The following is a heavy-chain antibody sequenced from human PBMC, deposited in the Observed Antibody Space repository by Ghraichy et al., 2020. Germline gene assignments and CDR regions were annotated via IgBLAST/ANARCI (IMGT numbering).Heavy chain of an antibody. V-gene: IGHV6-1*01. Sequence: SQTLSLTCAISGDSVSSLDSTWNWIRQSPSRGLEWLGRTYYRSKWYNTYAVSVRGRITINPDTSKNQFSLQLNSVTPDDTAVYYCARDLSTWDAQSTYFFDYWGQGTLVTVSS. D-gene: IGHD2/OR15-2a*01. J-gene: IGHJ4*02. CDR3: ARDLSTWDAQSTYFFDY. CDR1: GDSVSSLDST. CDR2: TYYRSKWYN.